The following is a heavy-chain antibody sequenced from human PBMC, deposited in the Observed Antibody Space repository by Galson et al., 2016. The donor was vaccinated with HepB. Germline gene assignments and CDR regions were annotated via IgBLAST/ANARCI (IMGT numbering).Heavy chain of an antibody. CDR1: GFTVSSKY. Sequence: SLRLSCAASGFTVSSKYMSWVRQAPGKGLEWVSVIYSVGRTDYVGNTYYADSVKGRFTISWANSESTLYLQMDTLRAEATAIYYCAKDMDSAWYIHYWGQGTLVTVSS. D-gene: IGHD6-19*01. CDR2: IYSVGRTDYVGNT. J-gene: IGHJ4*02. V-gene: IGHV3-23*03. CDR3: AKDMDSAWYIHY.